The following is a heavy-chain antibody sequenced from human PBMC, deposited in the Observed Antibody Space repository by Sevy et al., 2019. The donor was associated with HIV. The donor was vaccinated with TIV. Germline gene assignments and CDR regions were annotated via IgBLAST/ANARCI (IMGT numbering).Heavy chain of an antibody. Sequence: GGSLRLSCTASGFTFGDYAMSWVRQAPGKGLEWVGFIRSKAYGGTTEYAASVKGRFTISRDDSKSIAYLQMNSLKTEDTAVYYCTRDLYYYDSSGQIYYYYGMDVWGQGTTVTVSS. D-gene: IGHD3-22*01. V-gene: IGHV3-49*04. J-gene: IGHJ6*02. CDR1: GFTFGDYA. CDR2: IRSKAYGGTT. CDR3: TRDLYYYDSSGQIYYYYGMDV.